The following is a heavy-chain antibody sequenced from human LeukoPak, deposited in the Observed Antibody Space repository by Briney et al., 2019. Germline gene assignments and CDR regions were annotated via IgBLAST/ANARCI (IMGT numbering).Heavy chain of an antibody. Sequence: SETLSLTCAVYGGSISDYYWSWFRQPPGKGLEWIGYIYYSGSTYYNPSLKSRVTISVDTSKNQFSLKLSSVTAADTAVYYCARESLIGYCTNGVCYSNFDYWGQGTLVTVSS. CDR1: GGSISDYY. CDR3: ARESLIGYCTNGVCYSNFDY. J-gene: IGHJ4*02. CDR2: IYYSGST. D-gene: IGHD2-8*01. V-gene: IGHV4-59*06.